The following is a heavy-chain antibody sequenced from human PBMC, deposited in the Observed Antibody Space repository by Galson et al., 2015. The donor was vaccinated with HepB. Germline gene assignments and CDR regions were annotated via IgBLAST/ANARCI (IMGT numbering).Heavy chain of an antibody. CDR2: INTDTGNP. Sequence: SVRVSSRASEYPFNSYPWNWVRQAPGQGLEWIGWINTDTGNPTYAQGFTGRFVLSLDTSVSTAYLQISSLKAEDSAVYYCGRGLGYCSGYSCYPDPWGQGTLVTVSS. CDR1: EYPFNSYP. V-gene: IGHV7-4-1*02. J-gene: IGHJ5*02. CDR3: GRGLGYCSGYSCYPDP. D-gene: IGHD2-15*01.